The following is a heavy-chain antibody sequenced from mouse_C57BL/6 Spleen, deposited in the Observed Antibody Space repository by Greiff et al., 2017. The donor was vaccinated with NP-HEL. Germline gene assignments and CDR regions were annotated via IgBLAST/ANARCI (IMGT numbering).Heavy chain of an antibody. CDR3: ARARYYGSNYCAMDY. D-gene: IGHD1-1*01. J-gene: IGHJ4*01. CDR1: GYTFTSYD. CDR2: IYPRDGST. V-gene: IGHV1-85*01. Sequence: QVQLQQSGPELVKPGASVKLSCKASGYTFTSYDINWVKQRPGQGLEWIGWIYPRDGSTKYNEKFKGKATLTVDPSSSTAYMELHSLTSDDAAVYFCARARYYGSNYCAMDYWGKGTSVTVSS.